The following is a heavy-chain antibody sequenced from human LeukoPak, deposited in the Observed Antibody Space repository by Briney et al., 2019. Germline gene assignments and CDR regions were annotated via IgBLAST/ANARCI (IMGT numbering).Heavy chain of an antibody. CDR2: ISSNGGST. V-gene: IGHV3-64*01. Sequence: GGSLRLSCAASGFTFSSYAMHWVRQAPGKGLEYVSAISSNGGSTYYANSVKGRFTISRDNSKNTLYLQMGSLRAEDMAVYYCARVPGYSSSWYYYYYGMDVWGQGTTVTVSS. J-gene: IGHJ6*02. CDR3: ARVPGYSSSWYYYYYGMDV. D-gene: IGHD6-13*01. CDR1: GFTFSSYA.